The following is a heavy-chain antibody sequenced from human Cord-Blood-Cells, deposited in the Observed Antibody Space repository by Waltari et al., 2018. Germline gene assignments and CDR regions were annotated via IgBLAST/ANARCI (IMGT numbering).Heavy chain of an antibody. J-gene: IGHJ4*02. CDR2: IYWDDDK. Sequence: QITLKESGPTLVTPSQTLTLTCTFPGFPISTRGVGVGWIRQPPGKALEWLALIYWDDDKRYSPSLKSRLTITKDTSNNPVVPTMTNMDPVDTATYYCAHSPGKKGILDYWGQGTLVTVSS. CDR3: AHSPGKKGILDY. D-gene: IGHD6-13*01. CDR1: GFPISTRGVG. V-gene: IGHV2-5*02.